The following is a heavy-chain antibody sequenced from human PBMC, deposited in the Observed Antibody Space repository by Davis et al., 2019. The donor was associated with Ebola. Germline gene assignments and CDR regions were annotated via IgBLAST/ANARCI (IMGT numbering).Heavy chain of an antibody. D-gene: IGHD3-10*01. CDR1: GDSIDTSNYY. J-gene: IGHJ4*02. CDR2: TSYSAKT. V-gene: IGHV4-39*01. CDR3: ARQIGSGKWAFDH. Sequence: SETLSLTCTVSGDSIDTSNYYWVWIRQPPGEGLDCIASTSYSAKTYYKASLKSRVTISVDTSKNQFSLKLSSVTAADTAVYYCARQIGSGKWAFDHWGQGTLVTVSS.